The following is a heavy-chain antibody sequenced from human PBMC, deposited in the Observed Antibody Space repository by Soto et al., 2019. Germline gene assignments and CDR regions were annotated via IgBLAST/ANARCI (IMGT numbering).Heavy chain of an antibody. Sequence: ASVKVSCKASGYTFTGYYMHWVRQAPGQGLEWMGWINPNSGGTNYAQKFQGRVTMTRDTSISTAYMELSRLRSDDTAVYYCARVAYSSSWWGDAFDIWGQGTMVTVS. V-gene: IGHV1-2*02. CDR1: GYTFTGYY. CDR2: INPNSGGT. J-gene: IGHJ3*02. CDR3: ARVAYSSSWWGDAFDI. D-gene: IGHD6-13*01.